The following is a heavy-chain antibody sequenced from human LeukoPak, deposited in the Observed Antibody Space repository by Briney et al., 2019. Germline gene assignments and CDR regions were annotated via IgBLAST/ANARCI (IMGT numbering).Heavy chain of an antibody. CDR3: ARLGRHQLPGLTYNYHDIEV. J-gene: IGHJ6*03. CDR1: GGSINTYY. CDR2: IYYTGIT. Sequence: SDTLSLTCTVSGGSINTYYWSWIRQPPGKGLEWIGYIYYTGITNYNPYLKSRLTMSVDTSMNQFSLRLSSVTAADTAVYYCARLGRHQLPGLTYNYHDIEVWGKGTTVTVSS. D-gene: IGHD2-2*01. V-gene: IGHV4-59*08.